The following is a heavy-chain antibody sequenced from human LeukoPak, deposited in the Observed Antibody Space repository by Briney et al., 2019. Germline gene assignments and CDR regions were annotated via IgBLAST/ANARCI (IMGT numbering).Heavy chain of an antibody. D-gene: IGHD6-13*01. CDR1: GFTFSSYS. J-gene: IGHJ4*02. V-gene: IGHV3-23*01. CDR2: ISGSGDRR. Sequence: GGSLRLSCAASGFTFSSYSMNWVRQAPGKGLEWVSGISGSGDRRNYADSVKGRFTISRDISKNTLYLQMNSLRVEDTAVYYCAKGPKQLLVGSRGYYFDYWGQGTLVTVSS. CDR3: AKGPKQLLVGSRGYYFDY.